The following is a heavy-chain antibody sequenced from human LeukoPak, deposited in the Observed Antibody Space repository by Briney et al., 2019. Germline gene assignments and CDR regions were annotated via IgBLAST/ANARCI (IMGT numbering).Heavy chain of an antibody. V-gene: IGHV3-64*01. CDR1: GFTFSSYA. CDR2: ISSNGGST. J-gene: IGHJ3*02. Sequence: GGSLRLSCAASGFTFSSYAMHWVRQAPGKVLEYVSAISSNGGSTYYANSVKGRFTISRDNSKNTLYLQMGSLRAEDMAVYYCARDASSSSWYFPDAFDIWGQGTMVTVSS. D-gene: IGHD6-13*01. CDR3: ARDASSSSWYFPDAFDI.